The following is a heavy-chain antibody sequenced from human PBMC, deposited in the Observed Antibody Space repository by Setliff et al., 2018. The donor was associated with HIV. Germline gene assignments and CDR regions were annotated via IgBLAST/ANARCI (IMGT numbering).Heavy chain of an antibody. CDR2: IDSDGSDT. CDR1: GFTFSSYW. D-gene: IGHD3-9*01. CDR3: VRDKDWAFDY. Sequence: PGGSLRLSCAASGFTFSSYWMYWVRQAPGKGLEWVSRIDSDGSDTNYADSVRGRFTISRDNAKNSLYLQMNSLRAEDTAVYYCVRDKDWAFDYWGQGTLVTVSS. J-gene: IGHJ4*02. V-gene: IGHV3-74*01.